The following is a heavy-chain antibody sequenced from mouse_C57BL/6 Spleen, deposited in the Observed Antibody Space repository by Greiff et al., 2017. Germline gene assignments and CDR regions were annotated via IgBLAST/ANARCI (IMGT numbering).Heavy chain of an antibody. CDR1: GFNIKDYY. J-gene: IGHJ1*03. V-gene: IGHV14-2*01. CDR2: IDPEDGET. Sequence: EVKLQESGAELVKPGASVKLSCTASGFNIKDYYMHWVKQRTEQGLEWIGRIDPEDGETKYAPKFQGKATITADTSSNTAYLQLSSLTSEDTAVYYCASTTTVVAPRYFDVGGTGTTVTVSS. D-gene: IGHD1-1*01. CDR3: ASTTTVVAPRYFDV.